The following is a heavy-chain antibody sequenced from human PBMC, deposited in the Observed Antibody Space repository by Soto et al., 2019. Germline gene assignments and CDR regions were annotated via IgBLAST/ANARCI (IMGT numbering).Heavy chain of an antibody. V-gene: IGHV3-23*01. CDR3: ANKAYIVVVPAASNYGMDV. Sequence: GGSLRLSCAASGFTFSSYAMSWVRQAPGKGLERVSAISGSSGSTYYADSVKGRFTISRDNSKNTLYLQMNSLRAEDTAVYYCANKAYIVVVPAASNYGMDVWGQGTTVTVSS. CDR1: GFTFSSYA. CDR2: ISGSSGST. D-gene: IGHD2-2*01. J-gene: IGHJ6*02.